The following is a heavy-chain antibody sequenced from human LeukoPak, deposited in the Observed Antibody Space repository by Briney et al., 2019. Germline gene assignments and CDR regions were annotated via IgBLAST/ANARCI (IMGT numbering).Heavy chain of an antibody. V-gene: IGHV3-53*01. CDR1: GFTVTSNY. CDR2: IYSGGTT. J-gene: IGHJ4*02. Sequence: PGGSLRLSCAASGFTVTSNYMSWVRQAPGEGLEWVSVIYSGGTTYYADSVKGRFTISRDNSKNTLYLQMNSLRAEDTAVYYCARSGGRGYYPHYFDYWGRGTLVTVSS. D-gene: IGHD3-22*01. CDR3: ARSGGRGYYPHYFDY.